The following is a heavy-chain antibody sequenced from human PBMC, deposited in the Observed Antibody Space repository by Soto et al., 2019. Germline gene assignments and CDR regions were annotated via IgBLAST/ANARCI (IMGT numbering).Heavy chain of an antibody. V-gene: IGHV4-59*01. CDR3: AGWRVEWDLHFLVDY. D-gene: IGHD1-26*01. CDR2: IYYSGST. CDR1: GGSISSYY. Sequence: ASETLSLTCTVSGGSISSYYWSWIRQPPGKGLEWIGYIYYSGSTNYNPSLKSRVTISVDTSKNQFSLKLSSVTAADTAVYYCAGWRVEWDLHFLVDYWGQGTLVTVSS. J-gene: IGHJ4*02.